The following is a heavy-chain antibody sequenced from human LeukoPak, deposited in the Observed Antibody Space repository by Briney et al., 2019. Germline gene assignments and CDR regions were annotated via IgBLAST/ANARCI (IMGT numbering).Heavy chain of an antibody. CDR3: AKTPREFYYDSSGWSWFDP. Sequence: GVALRLSCAASGFTFSSNAMSWVRQAPGKGLEWVSAISGSGGTTYYADSVKGRFTISRDNSKNTLYLQMNSLRAEDTAIYYCAKTPREFYYDSSGWSWFDPWGQGTLVTVSS. V-gene: IGHV3-23*01. D-gene: IGHD3-22*01. J-gene: IGHJ5*02. CDR2: ISGSGGTT. CDR1: GFTFSSNA.